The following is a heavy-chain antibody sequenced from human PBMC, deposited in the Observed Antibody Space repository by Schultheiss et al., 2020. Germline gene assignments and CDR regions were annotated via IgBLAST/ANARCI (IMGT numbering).Heavy chain of an antibody. J-gene: IGHJ4*02. V-gene: IGHV1-8*02. CDR3: ARTPLGGLEYYFDY. D-gene: IGHD3-3*01. CDR2: MNPNSGNT. CDR1: GYTFTSYG. Sequence: ASVKVSCKASGYTFTSYGINWVRQATGQGLEWMGWMNPNSGNTGYAQKFQGRVTISVDTSKNQFSLKLSSVTAADTAVYYCARTPLGGLEYYFDYWGQGTLVTVSS.